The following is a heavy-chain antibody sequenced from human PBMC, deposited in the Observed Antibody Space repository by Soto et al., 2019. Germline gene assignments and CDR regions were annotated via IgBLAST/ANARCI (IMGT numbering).Heavy chain of an antibody. J-gene: IGHJ4*02. D-gene: IGHD3-3*01. CDR3: AHRVLRTVFGLVTTTAIFFDF. Sequence: QITLNESGPTVVRPTEPLTLTCRFSGFSLTTRGVGVGWIRQSPGKAPEWLALIYWDDDKRYSASLKSRLTITKDTSKNQVVLTVSDLDPTDTATYYCAHRVLRTVFGLVTTTAIFFDFWGPGTPVAVSS. CDR1: GFSLTTRGVG. CDR2: IYWDDDK. V-gene: IGHV2-5*02.